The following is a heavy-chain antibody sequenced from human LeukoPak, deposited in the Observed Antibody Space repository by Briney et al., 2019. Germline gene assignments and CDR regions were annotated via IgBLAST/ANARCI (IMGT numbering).Heavy chain of an antibody. V-gene: IGHV5-51*01. D-gene: IGHD3-10*01. J-gene: IGHJ3*02. Sequence: GESLKISCKGSGYSFTSYWIGWVRQMPGKGLEWMGIIYPGDSDTRYSPSFQGQVTISADKSISTAYLQWSSLKASDTAMYYCARQRPRGLSPHDAFDIWGRGTMVTVSS. CDR1: GYSFTSYW. CDR2: IYPGDSDT. CDR3: ARQRPRGLSPHDAFDI.